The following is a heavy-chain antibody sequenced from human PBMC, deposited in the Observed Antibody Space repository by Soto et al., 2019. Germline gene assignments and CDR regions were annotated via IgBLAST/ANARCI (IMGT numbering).Heavy chain of an antibody. J-gene: IGHJ6*01. CDR2: INPKSGGT. CDR1: GYSFTDYH. V-gene: IGHV1-2*04. Sequence: ASVKVLFRAAGYSFTDYHIHWVRQAPGQWREWLGRINPKSGGTSTAQKFQGWVTMTTDTSISTASMELTRLTSDDTAIYYCARGDSTGCSNGVCSFCCTHDLDVRG. D-gene: IGHD2-8*01. CDR3: ARGDSTGCSNGVCSFCCTHDLDV.